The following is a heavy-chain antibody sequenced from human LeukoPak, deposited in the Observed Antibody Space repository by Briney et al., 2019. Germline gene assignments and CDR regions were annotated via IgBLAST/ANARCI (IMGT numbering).Heavy chain of an antibody. CDR2: IKQDGSEK. V-gene: IGHV3-7*01. Sequence: GGSLRLSCAASGFTFSSYWMSWVRQAPGKGLEWVANIKQDGSEKYYVDSVKGRFTISRDNAKNSLYLQMNSLRAEDTAVYYCARVGNSGWLQFTFIDEYYYGMDVWGQGTTVTVSS. D-gene: IGHD5-12*01. J-gene: IGHJ6*02. CDR1: GFTFSSYW. CDR3: ARVGNSGWLQFTFIDEYYYGMDV.